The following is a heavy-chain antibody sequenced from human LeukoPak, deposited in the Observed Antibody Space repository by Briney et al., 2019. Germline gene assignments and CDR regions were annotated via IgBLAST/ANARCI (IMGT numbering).Heavy chain of an antibody. D-gene: IGHD6-13*01. CDR3: ARSSAAGRGSGFDP. CDR2: LYHTGST. J-gene: IGHJ5*02. V-gene: IGHV4-38-2*02. CDR1: GFSISSGYY. Sequence: SETLSLTCTVPGFSISSGYYWGWIRQPPGKGLEWIGSLYHTGSTYYNPSLKSRVTMSTDTSKNHFSLKLSSVTAADTAVYYCARSSAAGRGSGFDPWGQGTLVTVSS.